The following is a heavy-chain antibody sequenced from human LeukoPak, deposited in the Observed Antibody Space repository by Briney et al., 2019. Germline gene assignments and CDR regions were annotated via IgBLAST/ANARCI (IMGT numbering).Heavy chain of an antibody. J-gene: IGHJ6*03. D-gene: IGHD6-13*01. Sequence: GGSLRLSCAASGFSFSDYWMHWVRQAPGKGLVWVSRINSDGRNIAYADSVKGRFTISRDNAKNTLYLEMNSLTIEDTAVYYCARAISWDGAQGHMDVWGKGTTVTVS. CDR1: GFSFSDYW. CDR2: INSDGRNI. V-gene: IGHV3-74*03. CDR3: ARAISWDGAQGHMDV.